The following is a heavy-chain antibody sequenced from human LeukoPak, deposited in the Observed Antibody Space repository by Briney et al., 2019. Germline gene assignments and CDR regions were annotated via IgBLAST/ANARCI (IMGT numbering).Heavy chain of an antibody. Sequence: ASVKVSCKASGYTFTDYYLHWVRQAPGQGLEWMGRINPNSGATFYAQNFQGRVTMTRDTSITTAYLELSSLTFDDTAVYYCAKRHDFWSGYRQAEYLQHWGQGTLVIVSS. J-gene: IGHJ1*01. V-gene: IGHV1-2*06. CDR1: GYTFTDYY. CDR2: INPNSGAT. D-gene: IGHD3-3*01. CDR3: AKRHDFWSGYRQAEYLQH.